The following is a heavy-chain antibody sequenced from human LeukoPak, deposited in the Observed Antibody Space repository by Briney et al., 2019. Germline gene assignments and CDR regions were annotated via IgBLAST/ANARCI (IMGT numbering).Heavy chain of an antibody. V-gene: IGHV4-59*01. D-gene: IGHD3-16*02. Sequence: KPSETLSLTCSVSGGSISSYYWSWIRQPPGKGLEWIGYIYYSGGTNYNPSLKSRVTISVDTSKNQFSLKLSSVTAADTAVYYCARLSPRADAFDIWGQGTMVTVSS. CDR2: IYYSGGT. CDR3: ARLSPRADAFDI. J-gene: IGHJ3*02. CDR1: GGSISSYY.